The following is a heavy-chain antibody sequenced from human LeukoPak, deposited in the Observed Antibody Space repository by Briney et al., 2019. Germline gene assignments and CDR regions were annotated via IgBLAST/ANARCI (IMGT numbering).Heavy chain of an antibody. J-gene: IGHJ4*02. Sequence: GGSLRLSCAASGFTFNDYGMSWVRQAPRKGLEWVSGINWNGGSTGYADSVKGRFTISRDNAKNSLFLQMNSLTADDTAVYYCARERTTIVSGTTIGAYWGQGTLVTVSS. D-gene: IGHD2/OR15-2a*01. V-gene: IGHV3-20*04. CDR3: ARERTTIVSGTTIGAY. CDR2: INWNGGST. CDR1: GFTFNDYG.